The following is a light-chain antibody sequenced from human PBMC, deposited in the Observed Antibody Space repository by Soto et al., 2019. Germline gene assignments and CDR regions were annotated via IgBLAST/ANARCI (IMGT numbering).Light chain of an antibody. V-gene: IGLV2-23*02. CDR3: CSYAVPYV. CDR1: SSDVGSYNL. J-gene: IGLJ1*01. CDR2: EVS. Sequence: QSALTQPASVSGSPGQSITISCTGTSSDVGSYNLVSWYQQHPGKAPKLMIYEVSKRPSGVSNRFSGSKSGNTASLIISGLQAEDEADYYCCSYAVPYVFGTGTKVTVL.